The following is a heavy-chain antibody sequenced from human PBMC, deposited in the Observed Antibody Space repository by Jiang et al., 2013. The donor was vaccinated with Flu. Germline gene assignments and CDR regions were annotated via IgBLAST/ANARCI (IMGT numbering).Heavy chain of an antibody. CDR3: ASIPSSSWTRLANYYYYYMDV. V-gene: IGHV3-48*03. J-gene: IGHJ6*03. Sequence: GGGLVQPGGSLRLSCAASGFTFSSYEMNWVRQAPGKGLEWVSYISSSGSTIYYADSVKGRFTISRDNAKNSLYLQMNSLRAEDTAVYYCASIPSSSWTRLANYYYYYMDVWGKGTTVTVSS. D-gene: IGHD6-13*01. CDR1: GFTFSSYE. CDR2: ISSSGSTI.